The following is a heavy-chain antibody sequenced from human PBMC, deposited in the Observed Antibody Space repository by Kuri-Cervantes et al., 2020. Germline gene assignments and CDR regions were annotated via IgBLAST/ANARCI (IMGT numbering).Heavy chain of an antibody. CDR1: GFTFSSYG. V-gene: IGHV3-30*02. CDR3: AKDLLYGKVLGRIDH. Sequence: GGSLRLSCAASGFTFSSYGMHWVRQAPGKGLEWVAVIWYDGSKTYYGNSVKGRFTISRDNSKNTQYLQMNRLRSEDTAVYYCAKDLLYGKVLGRIDHWGQGALVTVSS. CDR2: IWYDGSKT. J-gene: IGHJ4*02. D-gene: IGHD3-16*01.